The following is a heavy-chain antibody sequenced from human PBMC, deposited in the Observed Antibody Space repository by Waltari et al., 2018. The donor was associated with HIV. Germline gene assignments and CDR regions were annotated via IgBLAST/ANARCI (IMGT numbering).Heavy chain of an antibody. J-gene: IGHJ6*02. D-gene: IGHD5-12*01. CDR3: ARGRFEGYILYYYYGMDV. CDR2: IYSSGNT. Sequence: QMKMKESGTEQVKTSQKLSQNCTVTGGYISNGSYKWKWNRQPAGKGLEWIGRIYSSGNTNYNPSLKSRVTISVDTSKNQFSLKLSSVTAADTAVYYCARGRFEGYILYYYYGMDVWGQGTTVSVSS. CDR1: GGYISNGSYK. V-gene: IGHV4-61*02.